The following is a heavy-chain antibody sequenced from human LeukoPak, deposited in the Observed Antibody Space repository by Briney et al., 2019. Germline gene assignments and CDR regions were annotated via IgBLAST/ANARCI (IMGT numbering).Heavy chain of an antibody. J-gene: IGHJ4*02. CDR1: GFTFSSYE. CDR3: ARDLGGDIVVVPAATEPYYFDY. Sequence: GGSLRLSCAASGFTFSSYEMNWVRQAPGKGLEWVSYISSSGSTIYYADSVKGRFTISRDNAKNSLYLQMNSLRAEDTAVYYCARDLGGDIVVVPAATEPYYFDYWGQGTLVTVSS. V-gene: IGHV3-48*03. CDR2: ISSSGSTI. D-gene: IGHD2-2*01.